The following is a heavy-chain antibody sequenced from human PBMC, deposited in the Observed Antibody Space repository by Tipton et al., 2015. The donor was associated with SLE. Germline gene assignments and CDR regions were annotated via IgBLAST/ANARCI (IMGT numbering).Heavy chain of an antibody. CDR2: IYTSGST. CDR3: ASSQAGY. CDR1: GYSISSGYY. V-gene: IGHV4-38-2*02. J-gene: IGHJ4*02. D-gene: IGHD6-13*01. Sequence: TLSLTCTVSGYSISSGYYWGGIRQPPGKGLEWIGYIYTSGSTNYNPSLKSRVTISVDTSKNQFSLKLSSVTAADTAVYYCASSQAGYWGQGTLVTVSS.